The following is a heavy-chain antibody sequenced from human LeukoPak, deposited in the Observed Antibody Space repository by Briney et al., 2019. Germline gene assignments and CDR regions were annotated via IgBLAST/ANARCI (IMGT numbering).Heavy chain of an antibody. Sequence: GGSLRLSCAASGFTFSSYGMHWVRQAPGKGLEWVAFIRYDGSNKYYADSVKGRFTISRDNSKNTLYLQMNSLRAEDTAVYYCAKAYYYGSGSDLGFDPWGQGTLVTVSS. D-gene: IGHD3-10*01. CDR1: GFTFSSYG. J-gene: IGHJ5*02. CDR3: AKAYYYGSGSDLGFDP. CDR2: IRYDGSNK. V-gene: IGHV3-30*02.